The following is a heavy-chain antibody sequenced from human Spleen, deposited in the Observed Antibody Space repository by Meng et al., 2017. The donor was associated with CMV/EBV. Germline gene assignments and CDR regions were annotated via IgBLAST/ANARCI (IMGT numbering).Heavy chain of an antibody. J-gene: IGHJ4*02. CDR1: GFTFSSAW. V-gene: IGHV3-15*01. CDR2: IKSKTSGETT. D-gene: IGHD6-13*01. CDR3: TADIASAGEGEFDY. Sequence: LSLTCAASGFTFSSAWISWFRQAPSKGLEWVGRIKSKTSGETTDFAAPVKGRFTISRDDSKTTVYLQMDGLKTEDTAVYYCTADIASAGEGEFDYWGQGTLVTVSS.